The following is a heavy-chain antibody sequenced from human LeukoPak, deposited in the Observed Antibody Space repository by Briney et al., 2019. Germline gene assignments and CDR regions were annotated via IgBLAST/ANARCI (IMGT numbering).Heavy chain of an antibody. D-gene: IGHD2-21*02. Sequence: GGSLRLSCAASGFTFSSYALHWVRQAPGKGLEWVAFISYDGSNKYYADSVKGRFTISRDNAKNTLYLQMNSLRAEDTAVYYCASAELVVTAISYWGQGSLVTVSS. CDR3: ASAELVVTAISY. CDR2: ISYDGSNK. CDR1: GFTFSSYA. V-gene: IGHV3-30-3*01. J-gene: IGHJ4*02.